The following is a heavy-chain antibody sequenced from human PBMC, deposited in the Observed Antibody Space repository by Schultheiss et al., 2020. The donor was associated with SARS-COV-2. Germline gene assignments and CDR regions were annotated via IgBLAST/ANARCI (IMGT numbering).Heavy chain of an antibody. Sequence: GESLKISCAASGFTFSSYAMSWVRQAPGKGLEWVSAISGSGGSTYYADSVKGRFTISRDNSKNTLYLQMNSLRAEDTAVYYCAKGEDYDGVYFDYWGQGTLVTVSS. CDR2: ISGSGGST. V-gene: IGHV3-23*01. D-gene: IGHD4-17*01. CDR3: AKGEDYDGVYFDY. J-gene: IGHJ4*02. CDR1: GFTFSSYA.